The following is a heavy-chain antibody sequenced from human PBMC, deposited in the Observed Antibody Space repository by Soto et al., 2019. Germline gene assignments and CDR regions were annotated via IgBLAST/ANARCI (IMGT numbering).Heavy chain of an antibody. CDR3: AKDVTIFGVVRDYYYGMVV. J-gene: IGHJ6*02. D-gene: IGHD3-3*01. CDR1: GFTFSSYG. CDR2: ISGSGGST. V-gene: IGHV3-23*01. Sequence: PGGSLRLSCAASGFTFSSYGMSWVREAPGKGLEWVSAISGSGGSTYYADSVKGRFTISRDNSKNTLYLQMNSLRAEDTEVYYCAKDVTIFGVVRDYYYGMVVWGQGTTVTV.